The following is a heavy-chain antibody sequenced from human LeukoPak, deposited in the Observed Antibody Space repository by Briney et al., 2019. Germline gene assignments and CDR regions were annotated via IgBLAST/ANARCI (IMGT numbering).Heavy chain of an antibody. CDR2: IKQDGSEE. CDR3: ARNQRRLDY. CDR1: GFPFISYW. V-gene: IGHV3-7*01. Sequence: GALSLSCAASGFPFISYWMSWVRQAPGKGLECVANIKQDGSEEYYVDSVKGRFTISRDNAKNSLYLQMNSLRADDTAVYYCARNQRRLDYWGQGALVTLSS. D-gene: IGHD1-14*01. J-gene: IGHJ4*02.